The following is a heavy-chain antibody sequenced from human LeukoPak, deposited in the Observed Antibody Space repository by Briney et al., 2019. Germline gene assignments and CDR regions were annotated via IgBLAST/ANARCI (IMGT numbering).Heavy chain of an antibody. CDR2: SSGSGGTT. CDR3: ARGRESYSFDY. J-gene: IGHJ4*02. CDR1: GFTLSSYA. V-gene: IGHV3-23*01. D-gene: IGHD3-10*01. Sequence: GGYLRLSCSASGFTLSSYAMSWVRQAPGQGLEWVSASSGSGGTTYYADYVKGRFTISRDNSKNTLYLQVNSLRAEDTAVYYCARGRESYSFDYWGQGTLVTVSS.